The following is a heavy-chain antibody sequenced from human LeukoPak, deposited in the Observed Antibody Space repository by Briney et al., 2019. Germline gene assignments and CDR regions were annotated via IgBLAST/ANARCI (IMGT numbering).Heavy chain of an antibody. Sequence: GGSLRLSCAASGFTFSSYAMHWVRQAPGKGLEGVAVISYDGSNKYYADSVKGRFTISRDNSKNTLYLQMNILRAEDTAVYYCARMGVLLWFGETSGVDYWGQGTLVTVSS. J-gene: IGHJ4*02. CDR2: ISYDGSNK. CDR3: ARMGVLLWFGETSGVDY. D-gene: IGHD3-10*01. CDR1: GFTFSSYA. V-gene: IGHV3-30*01.